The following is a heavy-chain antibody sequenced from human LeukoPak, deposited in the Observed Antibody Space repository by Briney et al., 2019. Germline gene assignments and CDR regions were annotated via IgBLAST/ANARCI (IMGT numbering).Heavy chain of an antibody. V-gene: IGHV4-59*08. CDR1: SGSISSYY. CDR3: ATTSDIVATADAFDI. CDR2: IYYSGST. Sequence: SETLSLTCTVSSGSISSYYWSWIRQPPGKGLEWIGYIYYSGSTNYNPSLKSRVTISVDTSKNQFSLKLSSVTAADTAVYYCATTSDIVATADAFDIWGQGTMVTVSS. D-gene: IGHD5-12*01. J-gene: IGHJ3*02.